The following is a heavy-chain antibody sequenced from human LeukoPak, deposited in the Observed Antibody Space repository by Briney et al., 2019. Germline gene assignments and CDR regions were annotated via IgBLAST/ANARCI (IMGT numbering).Heavy chain of an antibody. V-gene: IGHV4-38-2*02. CDR2: IYHTGST. CDR1: GSSISSGYY. Sequence: SETLSLTCTVSGSSISSGYYWGWIRQPPGKGLEWIGNIYHTGSTYYNPSLQSRLTISVDTSNNQFSLKLSSVTAADTAVYYCTRMYGGSFPKAFDIWGHGTMVTVSS. J-gene: IGHJ3*02. CDR3: TRMYGGSFPKAFDI. D-gene: IGHD4-23*01.